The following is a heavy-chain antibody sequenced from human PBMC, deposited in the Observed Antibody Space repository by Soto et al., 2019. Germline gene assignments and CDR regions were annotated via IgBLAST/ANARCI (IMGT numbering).Heavy chain of an antibody. CDR2: IIPIFGTA. CDR1: GGTFSSYA. V-gene: IGHV1-69*01. J-gene: IGHJ6*02. CDR3: ARSQGGSSSLDIYYYYYYGMDV. D-gene: IGHD2-15*01. Sequence: QVQLVQSGAEVKKPGSSVKVSCKAPGGTFSSYAISWVRQAPGQGLEWMGGIIPIFGTAKYAQKFKGRVTSTAHESKSTGYMELSSLRSEDTAVYYCARSQGGSSSLDIYYYYYYGMDVWGQGTTVTVSS.